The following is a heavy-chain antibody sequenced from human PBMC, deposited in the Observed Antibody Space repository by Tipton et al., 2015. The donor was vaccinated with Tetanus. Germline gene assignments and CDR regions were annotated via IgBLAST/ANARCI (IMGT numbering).Heavy chain of an antibody. D-gene: IGHD3-22*01. CDR1: GYTFTGYY. CDR2: IDPNSGGT. CDR3: GGDRGDYTSYGMAV. V-gene: IGHV1-2*02. J-gene: IGHJ6*02. Sequence: QVQLVQSGAEVKKPGASVKVSCTASGYTFTGYYMYWVRQAPGQGLEWMGWIDPNSGGTIYAQKFQGRITMTRDTSISTAYMELNSRGSADTAVYYCGGDRGDYTSYGMAVWGPGPPVTVP.